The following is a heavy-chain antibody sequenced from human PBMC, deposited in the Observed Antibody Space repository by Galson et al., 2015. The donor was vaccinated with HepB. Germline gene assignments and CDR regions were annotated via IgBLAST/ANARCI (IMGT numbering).Heavy chain of an antibody. CDR2: LDDSGST. J-gene: IGHJ4*02. CDR1: GGAFSGNY. D-gene: IGHD3-22*01. V-gene: IGHV4-34*01. CDR3: ARSRDSSGYFYEGRYHFDY. Sequence: ETLSLTCAVYGGAFSGNYWSWIRQPPGKGLEWIGELDDSGSTNYTPSLKSRVTISVDTSKNQFSLKLCSVTAADTAVYYCARSRDSSGYFYEGRYHFDYWGQGSLVSVSS.